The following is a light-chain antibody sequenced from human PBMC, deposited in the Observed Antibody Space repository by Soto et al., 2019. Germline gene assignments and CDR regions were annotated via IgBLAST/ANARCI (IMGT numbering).Light chain of an antibody. CDR3: QSYDSSLSGSV. CDR2: DNT. J-gene: IGLJ2*01. CDR1: SSNIGAGYD. Sequence: QSVLTQPPSVSGAPGQRVTISCTRSSSNIGAGYDVHWYQQLPGTAPKLLIYDNTNRPAGVPDRFSGAKSDTSASLAITGLQAEDEADYYCQSYDSSLSGSVFGGGTQLTVL. V-gene: IGLV1-40*01.